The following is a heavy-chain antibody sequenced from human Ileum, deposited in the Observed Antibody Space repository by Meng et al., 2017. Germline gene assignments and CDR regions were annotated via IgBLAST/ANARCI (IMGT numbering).Heavy chain of an antibody. J-gene: IGHJ4*02. D-gene: IGHD6-6*01. Sequence: LQDSGQEVGRHWGTLPLALTVSGGFVSSGSYYWSWIRQPPGKGLEWIGHIYYSGSTNYNPSLKSRVTISVDMSKNQFSLKLNSVTAADTAIYFCARSSTSPASYFFDYWGQGTLVTVSS. CDR3: ARSSTSPASYFFDY. CDR1: GGFVSSGSYY. V-gene: IGHV4-61*01. CDR2: IYYSGST.